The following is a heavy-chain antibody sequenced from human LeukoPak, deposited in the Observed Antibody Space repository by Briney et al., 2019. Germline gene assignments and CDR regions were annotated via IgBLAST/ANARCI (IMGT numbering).Heavy chain of an antibody. CDR1: GYRFSTFG. Sequence: ASVKVSCKASGYRFSTFGITWVRQAPGQGLEWMGWISGYNGNTNYAEKFQGRVTMTIDTSTTTTYMELRSLRSDDTAVYYCARYSGTFYFDYWGQGALVHVFS. CDR2: ISGYNGNT. D-gene: IGHD1-26*01. J-gene: IGHJ4*02. V-gene: IGHV1-18*04. CDR3: ARYSGTFYFDY.